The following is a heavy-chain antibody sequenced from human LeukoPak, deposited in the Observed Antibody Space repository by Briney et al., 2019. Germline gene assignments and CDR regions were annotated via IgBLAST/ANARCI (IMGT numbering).Heavy chain of an antibody. J-gene: IGHJ6*03. CDR2: INTDGSST. CDR3: ARGRRSDYSPYYYYYMDV. D-gene: IGHD4-11*01. Sequence: GSLRLSCAASGFTFSSYWMHWVRQAPGKGLVWVSRINTDGSSTSYADSVKGRFTISRDNAKNTLYLQMNSLRADDTAVYYCARGRRSDYSPYYYYYMDVWGKGTTVTVSS. V-gene: IGHV3-74*01. CDR1: GFTFSSYW.